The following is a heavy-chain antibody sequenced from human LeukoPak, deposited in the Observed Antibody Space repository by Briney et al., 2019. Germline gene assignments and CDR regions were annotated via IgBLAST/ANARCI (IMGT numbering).Heavy chain of an antibody. CDR2: INPNSGGT. D-gene: IGHD2-15*01. CDR1: GYTFTGYY. CDR3: ASTGCGGGSGYSLGSYYYYMDV. V-gene: IGHV1-2*02. J-gene: IGHJ6*03. Sequence: EASVKVSCKASGYTFTGYYMHWVRQAPGQGLEWMGWINPNSGGTNYAQKFQGRVTMTRDTSISTAYMELSRLRSDDTAVYYCASTGCGGGSGYSLGSYYYYMDVGGKGTTVTVPS.